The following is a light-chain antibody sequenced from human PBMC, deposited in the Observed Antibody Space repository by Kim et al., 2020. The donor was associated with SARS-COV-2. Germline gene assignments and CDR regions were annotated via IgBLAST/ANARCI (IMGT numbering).Light chain of an antibody. Sequence: SASVGDRVTITYQAGQDIRNYLSWYQQKPGKAPKLLIYDATNWERGVPSRFTGSGSGSDFTLTISSLQPEDIATYFCQQYNYLITFGRGTRLEIK. V-gene: IGKV1-33*01. CDR2: DAT. J-gene: IGKJ5*01. CDR3: QQYNYLIT. CDR1: QDIRNY.